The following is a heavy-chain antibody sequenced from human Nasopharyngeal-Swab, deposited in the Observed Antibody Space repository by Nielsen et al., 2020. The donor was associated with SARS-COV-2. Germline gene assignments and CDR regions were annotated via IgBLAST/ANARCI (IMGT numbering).Heavy chain of an antibody. CDR3: AKLIEEGSGSYYALYYYYGMDV. CDR2: ISYDGSNK. V-gene: IGHV3-30*18. D-gene: IGHD3-10*01. Sequence: WIRQPPGKGLEWVAVISYDGSNKYYADSVKGRFTISRGNSKNTLYLQMNSLRAEDTAVYYCAKLIEEGSGSYYALYYYYGMDVWGQGTTVTVSS. J-gene: IGHJ6*02.